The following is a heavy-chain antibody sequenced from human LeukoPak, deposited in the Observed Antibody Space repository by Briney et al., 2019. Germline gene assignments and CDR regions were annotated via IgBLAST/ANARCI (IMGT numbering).Heavy chain of an antibody. Sequence: GGSLRLSCAASGFTFSSYGMHWVRQAPGKGLEWVAFIRYDGSNKYYADSVKGRFTISRVNSKNTLYLQMNSLRAEDTAVYYCAREVQWLVRGGFDYWGQGTLVTVSS. CDR1: GFTFSSYG. V-gene: IGHV3-30*02. D-gene: IGHD6-19*01. CDR3: AREVQWLVRGGFDY. CDR2: IRYDGSNK. J-gene: IGHJ4*02.